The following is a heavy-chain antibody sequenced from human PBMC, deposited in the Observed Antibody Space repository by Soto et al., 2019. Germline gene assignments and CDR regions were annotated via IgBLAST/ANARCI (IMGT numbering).Heavy chain of an antibody. Sequence: QVQLVQSGAEVKKPGSSVKVSCKASGGTFSSYAISWVRQAPGQGLEWMGGIIPIFGTANYAQKFQGRVTITADEATRPAYMELSSLRSEATAAYYCARYSWVVSNPSYYGMDVWGQGTTVTVSS. CDR2: IIPIFGTA. D-gene: IGHD3-22*01. J-gene: IGHJ6*01. CDR3: ARYSWVVSNPSYYGMDV. CDR1: GGTFSSYA. V-gene: IGHV1-69*12.